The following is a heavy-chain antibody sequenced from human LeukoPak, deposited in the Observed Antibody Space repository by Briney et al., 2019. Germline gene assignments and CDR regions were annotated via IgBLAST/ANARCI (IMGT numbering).Heavy chain of an antibody. CDR2: IKQDGSEK. J-gene: IGHJ6*02. Sequence: PGGSLRLSCAASGFTFSSYWMSWVRQAPGKGLEWVANIKQDGSEKYYVDSVKGRFTISRDNAKNSLYLQMNSLRAEDTAVYYCARWGSGWYDYYYYGMDVWGQGTTVTVSS. CDR1: GFTFSSYW. D-gene: IGHD6-19*01. V-gene: IGHV3-7*01. CDR3: ARWGSGWYDYYYYGMDV.